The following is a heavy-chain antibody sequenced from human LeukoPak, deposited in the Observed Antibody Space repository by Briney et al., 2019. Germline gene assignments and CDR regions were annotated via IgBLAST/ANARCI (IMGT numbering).Heavy chain of an antibody. D-gene: IGHD6-19*01. CDR2: IHHSGST. CDR3: ARGRDSSGWYSYYFYMDV. CDR1: GGSFSGYY. Sequence: PSETLSLTCAVYGGSFSGYYWSWIRQPPGKGLEWIGEIHHSGSTNYNPSLKSRVTISVDTSKNQFSLKLSSVTAADTAVYYCARGRDSSGWYSYYFYMDVWGKGTTVTISS. J-gene: IGHJ6*03. V-gene: IGHV4-34*01.